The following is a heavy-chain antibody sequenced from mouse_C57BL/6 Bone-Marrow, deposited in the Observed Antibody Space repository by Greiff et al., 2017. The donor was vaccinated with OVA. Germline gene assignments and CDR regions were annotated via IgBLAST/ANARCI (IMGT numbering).Heavy chain of an antibody. Sequence: EVKLVESGEGLVKPGGSLKLSCAASGFTFSSYAMSWVRQTPEKRLEWVAYICSGGDYIYYADTVKGRLTISRDNARNTLYLQMSSLKSEDTAMCYCTRGGYGNCEFACWGQGTLVTVSA. CDR1: GFTFSSYA. D-gene: IGHD2-1*01. CDR3: TRGGYGNCEFAC. V-gene: IGHV5-9-1*02. CDR2: ICSGGDYI. J-gene: IGHJ3*01.